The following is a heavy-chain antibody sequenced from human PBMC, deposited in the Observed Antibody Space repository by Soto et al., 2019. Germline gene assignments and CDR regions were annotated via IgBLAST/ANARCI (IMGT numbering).Heavy chain of an antibody. CDR2: IAYDGSKT. Sequence: QVQLVESGGGVVQPGRSLRLTCAASGFTFSSNGMHWVRQPPGKGLEWVALIAYDGSKTYYGDSVRGRFTISRDNSENTLFLQMNSLRAEDTAVYYCARWVGGSMFDTSGKYDSWGQGTLVNVSS. CDR3: ARWVGGSMFDTSGKYDS. V-gene: IGHV3-30*03. D-gene: IGHD3-22*01. CDR1: GFTFSSNG. J-gene: IGHJ5*01.